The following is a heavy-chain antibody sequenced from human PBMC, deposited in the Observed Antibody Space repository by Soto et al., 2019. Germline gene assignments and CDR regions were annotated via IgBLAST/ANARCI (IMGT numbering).Heavy chain of an antibody. J-gene: IGHJ4*02. D-gene: IGHD3-3*01. Sequence: PGGSLRLSCAASGFTFSSNLMSWVRQTPGKGLEWVSSINDGGDKTYYADSVKGRFSISRDNSRNTLYLQMNSLTAEDTAIYYCAKGAHYDFWSGYSAFDFWGQGILVTVSS. CDR3: AKGAHYDFWSGYSAFDF. CDR2: INDGGDKT. V-gene: IGHV3-23*01. CDR1: GFTFSSNL.